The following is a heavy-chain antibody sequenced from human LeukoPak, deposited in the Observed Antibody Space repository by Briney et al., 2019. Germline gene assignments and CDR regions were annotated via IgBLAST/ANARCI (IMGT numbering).Heavy chain of an antibody. V-gene: IGHV3-30*18. Sequence: PGGSLRLSCAASGFTFSSYGMHWVRQAPGKGLEWVAVISYDGSNKYYADSVEGRFTISRDNSKSTLYLQMNSLRAEDTAVYYCAKFAPIGIWGQGTMVTVSS. CDR1: GFTFSSYG. D-gene: IGHD1-26*01. J-gene: IGHJ3*02. CDR3: AKFAPIGI. CDR2: ISYDGSNK.